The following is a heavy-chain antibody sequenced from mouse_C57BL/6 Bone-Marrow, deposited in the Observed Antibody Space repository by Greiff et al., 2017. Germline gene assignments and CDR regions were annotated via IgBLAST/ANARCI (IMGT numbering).Heavy chain of an antibody. CDR2: IHPNSGST. CDR3: ARQSDNMDDAY. V-gene: IGHV1-64*01. Sequence: QVQLQQPGAELVKPGASVKLSCKASGYTFTSYWMHWVKQRPGQGLEWIGMIHPNSGSTNYNEKFKSKATLTVDKSSSTAYMQLTSLTSEDSAVYYCARQSDNMDDAYWGQGTTVTVSS. CDR1: GYTFTSYW. J-gene: IGHJ2*01. D-gene: IGHD2-12*01.